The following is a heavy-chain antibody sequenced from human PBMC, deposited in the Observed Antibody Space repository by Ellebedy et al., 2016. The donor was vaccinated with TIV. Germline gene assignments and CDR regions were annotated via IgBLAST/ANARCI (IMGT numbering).Heavy chain of an antibody. J-gene: IGHJ4*02. Sequence: SGPTLVKPTQTLTLTCTFSGFSLSTSGMCVSWIRQPPGKALEWLARIDWDDDKFYSSSLKTRLTISKDTPKNQVVLTITNMDPGDTATYFCARIPQSGYYFDYWGQGTLVTVSS. D-gene: IGHD3-3*01. CDR2: IDWDDDK. V-gene: IGHV2-70*17. CDR1: GFSLSTSGMC. CDR3: ARIPQSGYYFDY.